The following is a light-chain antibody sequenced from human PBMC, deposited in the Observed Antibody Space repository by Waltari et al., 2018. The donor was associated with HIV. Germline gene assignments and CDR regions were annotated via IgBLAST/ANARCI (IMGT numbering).Light chain of an antibody. V-gene: IGLV2-8*01. Sequence: QSALTQPPSASGSPGQSVTISCTGTSSDVGGYNYVSWYQQHPGKAPKLMIYEVSKAPSGVPDRLSGSKSGNTASLTVSGLQAEDEADYYCSSYAGSNNLVFGGGTKLTVL. CDR2: EVS. CDR1: SSDVGGYNY. J-gene: IGLJ2*01. CDR3: SSYAGSNNLV.